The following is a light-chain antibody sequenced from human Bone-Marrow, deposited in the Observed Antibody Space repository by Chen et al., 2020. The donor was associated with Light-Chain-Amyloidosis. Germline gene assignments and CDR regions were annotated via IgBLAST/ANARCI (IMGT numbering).Light chain of an antibody. V-gene: IGLV6-57*01. J-gene: IGLJ3*02. CDR1: SGGIATNY. CDR2: KDD. Sequence: NFMLTHPHPVPESPGMTALLLCTPRSGGIATNYVQWYQQRPGSSPTPVIYKDDQRPSRVPDRLSGSIDRSSNSASLTISGLKTEDEADYYCQSYQGSSQGVFGGGTKLTVL. CDR3: QSYQGSSQGV.